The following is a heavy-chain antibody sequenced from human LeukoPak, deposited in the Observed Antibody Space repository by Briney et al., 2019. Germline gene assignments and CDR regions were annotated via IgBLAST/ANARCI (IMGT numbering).Heavy chain of an antibody. D-gene: IGHD1-26*01. J-gene: IGHJ4*02. V-gene: IGHV4-38-2*02. CDR1: GYSISSGYY. CDR2: IHHSGST. Sequence: SETLSLTCTVSGYSISSGYYWGWIRQPPGKGLEWIGMIHHSGSTYYNPSLKSRVTISVDTSKNQFSLKLSSVTAADTAVYFCARGVIVGATYYFDYWGQGTLVTVSS. CDR3: ARGVIVGATYYFDY.